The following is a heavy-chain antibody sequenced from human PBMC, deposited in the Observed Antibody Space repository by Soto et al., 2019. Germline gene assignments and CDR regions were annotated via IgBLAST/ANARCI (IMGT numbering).Heavy chain of an antibody. J-gene: IGHJ6*02. D-gene: IGHD3-3*01. CDR1: GFTFRSYE. CDR3: GREMVVPAVYLLDDYYCMDV. CDR2: ISSSGSPI. V-gene: IGHV3-48*03. Sequence: QLVESGGGLVQPGGSLRLSCAASGFTFRSYEMNWVRQAPGKGLEWVSYISSSGSPIYYADSVKGRFTISRDNAKISLYLKMNSLRAEYTAVYYCGREMVVPAVYLLDDYYCMDVWGQGTTVTVSS.